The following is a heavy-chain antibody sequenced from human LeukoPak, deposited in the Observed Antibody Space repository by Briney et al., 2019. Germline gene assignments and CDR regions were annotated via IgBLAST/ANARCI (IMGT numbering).Heavy chain of an antibody. CDR3: ARGGRSYYGMDV. CDR2: ISGSGGST. V-gene: IGHV3-23*01. Sequence: PGGSLRLSCAASGFTFSSYAMSWVRQAPGKGLEWVSAISGSGGSTYYADSVKGRFTISRDNSKNALYLQMNSLRAEDTAVYYCARGGRSYYGMDVWGQGTTVTVSS. CDR1: GFTFSSYA. J-gene: IGHJ6*02.